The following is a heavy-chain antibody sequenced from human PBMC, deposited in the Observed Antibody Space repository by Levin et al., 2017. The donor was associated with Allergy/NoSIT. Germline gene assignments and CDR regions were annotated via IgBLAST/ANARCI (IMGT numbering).Heavy chain of an antibody. J-gene: IGHJ6*02. CDR3: AGEPNSPYYYHYGLDV. CDR1: GGSISDDSYY. V-gene: IGHV4-39*07. D-gene: IGHD2/OR15-2a*01. CDR2: IYYDGSA. Sequence: AGGSLRLSCTVSGGSISDDSYYWAWVRQPPGKGLEWVGSIYYDGSAYYNPSLKTRLTISVDTSKNQFSLRVNSVTAADTAVYYCAGEPNSPYYYHYGLDVWGPGTTVTVSS.